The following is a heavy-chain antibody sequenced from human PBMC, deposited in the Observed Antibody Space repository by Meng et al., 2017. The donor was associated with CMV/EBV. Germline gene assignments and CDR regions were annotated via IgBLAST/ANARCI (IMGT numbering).Heavy chain of an antibody. CDR1: GYTFTSYG. CDR3: ARSYIPGSTSTKGWFDP. CDR2: ISAYNGNT. Sequence: ASVKVSCKASGYTFTSYGISWVRQAPGQGLEWMGWISAYNGNTNYAQRLQGRVTMTTDTSTSTAYMELRSLRSDDTAVYYCARSYIPGSTSTKGWFDPWGQGTLVTVSS. J-gene: IGHJ5*02. V-gene: IGHV1-18*01. D-gene: IGHD2-2*01.